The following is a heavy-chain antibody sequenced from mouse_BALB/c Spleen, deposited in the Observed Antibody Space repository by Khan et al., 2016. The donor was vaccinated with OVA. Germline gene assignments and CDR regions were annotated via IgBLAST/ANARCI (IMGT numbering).Heavy chain of an antibody. Sequence: VQLQQSGAELMKPGASVKLSCTVSGFNIKDTYMHWVRQRPDQALEWIGRIDPANGNTKYDPKFQGKATMTADTSSHTAYLQLSSLTSEDTAVYCCAYSLPHYAMDYWGQGTSVTVSS. CDR2: IDPANGNT. V-gene: IGHV14-3*02. CDR3: AYSLPHYAMDY. D-gene: IGHD1-2*01. J-gene: IGHJ4*01. CDR1: GFNIKDTY.